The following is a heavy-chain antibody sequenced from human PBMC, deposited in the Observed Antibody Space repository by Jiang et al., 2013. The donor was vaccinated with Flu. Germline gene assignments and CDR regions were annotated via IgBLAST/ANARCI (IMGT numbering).Heavy chain of an antibody. CDR3: ARAKRITIFGVVVVTFDY. J-gene: IGHJ4*02. V-gene: IGHV2-70*11. D-gene: IGHD3-3*01. CDR1: GFSLGTSGMC. Sequence: KPTQTLTLTCTFSGFSLGTSGMCVSWIRQPPGKALEWLARIDWDDDKYYSTSLKTRLTISKDTSKNQVVLTMTNMDPVDTATYYCARAKRITIFGVVVVTFDYWGQGTLVTVSS. CDR2: IDWDDDK.